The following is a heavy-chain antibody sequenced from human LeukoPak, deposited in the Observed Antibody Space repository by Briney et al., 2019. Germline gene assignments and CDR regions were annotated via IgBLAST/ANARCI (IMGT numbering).Heavy chain of an antibody. CDR2: IYTSGST. Sequence: SETLSLTCTVSGGSISTGSYYWSWIRQPAGKGLEWIGRIYTSGSTNYNPSLKSRVIISVDTSKNQFSLKMDSVTAADTAVYYCARVQKSRKSVASAVDCWGQGTVVIVSS. J-gene: IGHJ4*02. CDR3: ARVQKSRKSVASAVDC. D-gene: IGHD5-12*01. CDR1: GGSISTGSYY. V-gene: IGHV4-61*02.